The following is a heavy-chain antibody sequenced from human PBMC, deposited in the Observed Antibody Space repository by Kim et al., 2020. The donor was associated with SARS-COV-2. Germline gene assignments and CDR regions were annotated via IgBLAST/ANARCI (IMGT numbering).Heavy chain of an antibody. D-gene: IGHD3-22*01. CDR1: GFTFSSYA. Sequence: GGSLRLSCAASGFTFSSYAMTWVRQAPGKGLEWVSAIDGSGGSTSYADSVKGRFTISRDNSKNTLYLQMNSLRAEYTAVYYCAKDLWASGSPRLEDYWGQGTLVTVSS. CDR2: IDGSGGST. V-gene: IGHV3-23*01. CDR3: AKDLWASGSPRLEDY. J-gene: IGHJ4*02.